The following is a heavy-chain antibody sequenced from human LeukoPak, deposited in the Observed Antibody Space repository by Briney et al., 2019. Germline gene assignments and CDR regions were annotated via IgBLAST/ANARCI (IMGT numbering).Heavy chain of an antibody. D-gene: IGHD6-13*01. Sequence: SETLSLTCTLSGGSISSYYWSWIRQPPGKGLEWIGYIYYSGSTNYNPSLKSRVTISVDTSKNQFSLKLSSVTAADTAVYYCARRQGIAAAGSHWFYPWGQGTLVTVSS. CDR3: ARRQGIAAAGSHWFYP. J-gene: IGHJ5*02. CDR2: IYYSGST. V-gene: IGHV4-59*01. CDR1: GGSISSYY.